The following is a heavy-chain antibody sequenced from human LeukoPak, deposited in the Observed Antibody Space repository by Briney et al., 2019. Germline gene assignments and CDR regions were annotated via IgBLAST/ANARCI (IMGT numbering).Heavy chain of an antibody. D-gene: IGHD2-2*01. CDR3: ARGGAGYCSSTSCFYYFDY. Sequence: SVTVSCKASGGTFSSYAISWVRQAPGQGLEWMGGIIPIFGTANYAQKFQGRVTITADESTSTAYMELSSLRSEDTAVYYCARGGAGYCSSTSCFYYFDYWGQGTL. J-gene: IGHJ4*02. V-gene: IGHV1-69*13. CDR1: GGTFSSYA. CDR2: IIPIFGTA.